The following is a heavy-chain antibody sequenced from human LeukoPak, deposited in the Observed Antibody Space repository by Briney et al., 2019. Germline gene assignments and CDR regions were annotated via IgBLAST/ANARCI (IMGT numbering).Heavy chain of an antibody. CDR2: IIPIFGTA. J-gene: IGHJ4*02. CDR1: GGTFSSYA. V-gene: IGHV1-69*06. D-gene: IGHD5-18*01. CDR3: ARVTLRGYSYGYVNYFDY. Sequence: ASVKVSCKASGGTFSSYAISWVRQAPGQGLEWMGGIIPIFGTANYAQKFQGRVTITADKSTSTAYMELSSLRSEDTAVYYCARVTLRGYSYGYVNYFDYWGQGTLVTVSS.